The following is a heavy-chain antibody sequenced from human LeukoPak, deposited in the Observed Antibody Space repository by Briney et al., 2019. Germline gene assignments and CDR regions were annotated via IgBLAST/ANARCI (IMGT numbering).Heavy chain of an antibody. Sequence: NPSETLSLTCTVSGGSISSGDYYWSWIRQPLGKGLEWIGYIYYSGSTYYNPSLKSRVTISVDTSKNQFSLKLSSVTAADTAVYYCARHLPTTVVTPSWFDPWGQGTLVTVSS. D-gene: IGHD4-23*01. CDR1: GGSISSGDYY. V-gene: IGHV4-30-4*08. CDR2: IYYSGST. J-gene: IGHJ5*02. CDR3: ARHLPTTVVTPSWFDP.